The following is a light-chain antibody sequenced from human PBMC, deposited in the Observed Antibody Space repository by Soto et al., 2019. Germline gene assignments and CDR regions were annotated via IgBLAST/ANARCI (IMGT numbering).Light chain of an antibody. CDR2: ATS. CDR3: QQLNSYPIT. Sequence: IQLTQSPSSLSASVGDRVTITCRASQGISSYLAWYQQKPGKAPKLLIYATSTLKSGVPSRFSGSGSGTDCPLTISSLQPEDFATYYGQQLNSYPITFGQGTRLEIK. J-gene: IGKJ5*01. V-gene: IGKV1-9*01. CDR1: QGISSY.